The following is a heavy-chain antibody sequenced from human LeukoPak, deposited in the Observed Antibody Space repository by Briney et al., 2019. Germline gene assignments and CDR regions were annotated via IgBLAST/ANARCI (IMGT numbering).Heavy chain of an antibody. D-gene: IGHD3-9*01. V-gene: IGHV3-49*04. CDR1: GFTFGDYA. CDR3: MGTVDWLFSHDAFDI. J-gene: IGHJ3*02. CDR2: IRSKAYGGTT. Sequence: GGSLRPSCTASGFTFGDYAMSWVRQAPGKGLEWVGFIRSKAYGGTTEYAASVKGRFTISRDDSKSIAYLQMNSLKTEDTAVYYCMGTVDWLFSHDAFDIWGQGTMVTVSS.